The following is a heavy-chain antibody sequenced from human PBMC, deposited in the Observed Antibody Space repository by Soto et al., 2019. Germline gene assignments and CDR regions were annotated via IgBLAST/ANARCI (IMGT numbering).Heavy chain of an antibody. CDR1: GGSISSSSYY. J-gene: IGHJ6*04. Sequence: QLQLQESGPGLVKHSETLSLTCTVSGGSISSSSYYWGWIRQPPGKGLAWIGSIYYSGSTYYNPSLKSRGTISADTYKNQFALKLSSATAAETAVHYCARRLYDDSSGFEGGVMVGWGKGTTVTVSS. CDR2: IYYSGST. D-gene: IGHD3-22*01. CDR3: ARRLYDDSSGFEGGVMVG. V-gene: IGHV4-39*01.